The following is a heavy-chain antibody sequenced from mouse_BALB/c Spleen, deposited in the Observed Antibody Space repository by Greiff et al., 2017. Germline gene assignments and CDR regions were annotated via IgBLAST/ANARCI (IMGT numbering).Heavy chain of an antibody. CDR3: ARDGTEAMDY. Sequence: DVKLVESGGGLVKPGGSLKLSCAASGFTFSDYYMYWVRQTPEKRLEWVATISDGGSYTYYPDSVKGRFTISRDNAKNNLYLQMSSLKSEDTAMYYCARDGTEAMDYWGQGTSVTVSS. CDR1: GFTFSDYY. V-gene: IGHV5-4*02. D-gene: IGHD3-1*01. J-gene: IGHJ4*01. CDR2: ISDGGSYT.